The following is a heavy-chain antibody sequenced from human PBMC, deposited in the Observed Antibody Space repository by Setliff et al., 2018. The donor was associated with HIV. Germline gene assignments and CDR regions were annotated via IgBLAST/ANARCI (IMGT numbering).Heavy chain of an antibody. CDR2: ISAYNGNT. V-gene: IGHV1-18*04. Sequence: ASVKVSCKASGGSFSRNAISWVRQAPGQGLEWMGWISAYNGNTNYAQKLQGRVTMTTDTSTSTAYMELRSLRSDDTAVYYCARGPPIVVVPAALLTFDYWGQGTLVTVSS. CDR3: ARGPPIVVVPAALLTFDY. D-gene: IGHD2-2*01. J-gene: IGHJ4*02. CDR1: GGSFSRNA.